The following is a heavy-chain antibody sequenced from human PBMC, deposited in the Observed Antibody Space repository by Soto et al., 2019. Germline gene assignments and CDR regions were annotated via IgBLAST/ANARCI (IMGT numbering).Heavy chain of an antibody. D-gene: IGHD3-10*01. J-gene: IGHJ4*02. Sequence: EVQLVESGGGLVKPGGSLRLSCAASGFTFSSYSMNWVRQAPGKGLEWVSSISSSSSYIYYADSLKGRFTISRDNAKNSQYLQMNSMRAEDTAVYYCARVRGSGSVHFDYWGQGTLVTVSS. CDR2: ISSSSSYI. V-gene: IGHV3-21*01. CDR1: GFTFSSYS. CDR3: ARVRGSGSVHFDY.